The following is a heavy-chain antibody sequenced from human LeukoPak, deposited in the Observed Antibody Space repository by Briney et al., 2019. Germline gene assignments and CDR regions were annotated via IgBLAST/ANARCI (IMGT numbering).Heavy chain of an antibody. CDR1: GGSISNYY. J-gene: IGHJ4*02. V-gene: IGHV4-59*01. D-gene: IGHD3-10*01. CDR3: ARDRDAYLDY. Sequence: SETLSLTCTVSGGSISNYYWSWIRQPPGKGLEWIGYIYYSGSTNYNPSLKSRVTISVDTSKNQFSLKLSSVTAADTAVYYCARDRDAYLDYWGQGTLVTVSS. CDR2: IYYSGST.